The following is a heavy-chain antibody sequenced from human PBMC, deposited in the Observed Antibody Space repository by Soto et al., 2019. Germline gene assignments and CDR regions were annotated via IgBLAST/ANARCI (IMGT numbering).Heavy chain of an antibody. D-gene: IGHD5-12*01. V-gene: IGHV1-3*01. CDR3: ARPGILATMRRHYYYYGMDV. J-gene: IGHJ6*02. Sequence: ASVKVSCKASGYTFTSYAMHWVRQAPGQRLEWMGWINAGNGNTKYSQKFQGRVTITRDTSASTAYMELSSLRSEDTAVYYCARPGILATMRRHYYYYGMDVWGQGTTVTVSS. CDR2: INAGNGNT. CDR1: GYTFTSYA.